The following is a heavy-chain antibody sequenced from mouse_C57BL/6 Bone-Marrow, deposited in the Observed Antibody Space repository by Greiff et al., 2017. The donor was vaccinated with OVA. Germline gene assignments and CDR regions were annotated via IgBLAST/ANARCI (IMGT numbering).Heavy chain of an antibody. Sequence: QQSCKASGYTFTSYWMQWVKQRPGQGLEWIGEIDPSDSYTNYNQKFKGKATLTVDTSSSTAYMQLSSLTSEDSAVYYCARERMGLPAWFAYWGQGTLVTVSA. CDR1: GYTFTSYW. D-gene: IGHD2-3*01. J-gene: IGHJ3*01. CDR3: ARERMGLPAWFAY. V-gene: IGHV1-50*01. CDR2: IDPSDSYT.